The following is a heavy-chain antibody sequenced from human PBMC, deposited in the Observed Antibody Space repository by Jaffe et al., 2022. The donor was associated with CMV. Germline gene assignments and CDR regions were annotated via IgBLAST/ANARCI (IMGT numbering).Heavy chain of an antibody. V-gene: IGHV1-46*01. J-gene: IGHJ4*02. CDR2: INPSGGST. Sequence: QVQLVQSGAEVKKPGASVKVSCKASGYTFTSYYMHWVRQAPGQGLEWMGIINPSGGSTSYAQKFQGRVTMTRDTSTSTVYMELSSLRSEDTAVYYCARAAYCGGDCYSSTDPFDYWGQGTLVTVSS. D-gene: IGHD2-21*02. CDR1: GYTFTSYY. CDR3: ARAAYCGGDCYSSTDPFDY.